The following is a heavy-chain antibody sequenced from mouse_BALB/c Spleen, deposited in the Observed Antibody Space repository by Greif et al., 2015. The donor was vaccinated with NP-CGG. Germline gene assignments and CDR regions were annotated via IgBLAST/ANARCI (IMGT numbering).Heavy chain of an antibody. D-gene: IGHD1-1*01. Sequence: VQLQHSGAELVRPGASVKLSCKASGFNIKDYYMHWVKQRPEQGLEWIGWIDPENGNTIYDPKFQGKASITADTSPNTAYLQLSSLTSEDTAVYYCARFGYYGSSYDYWGQGTTLTVSS. CDR2: IDPENGNT. CDR3: ARFGYYGSSYDY. J-gene: IGHJ2*01. V-gene: IGHV14-1*02. CDR1: GFNIKDYY.